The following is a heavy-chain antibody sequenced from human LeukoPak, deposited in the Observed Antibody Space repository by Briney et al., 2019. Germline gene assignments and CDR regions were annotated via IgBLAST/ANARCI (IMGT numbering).Heavy chain of an antibody. V-gene: IGHV3-53*01. D-gene: IGHD3-10*01. CDR1: GFTFSSYA. Sequence: GGSLRLSCAASGFTFSSYAMTWVRQAPGKGLEWVSVIYSGGSTYYADSVKGRFTISRDNSKNTLYLQMNSLRAEDTAVYYCVGASRSGYFDYWGQGTLVTVSS. CDR2: IYSGGST. CDR3: VGASRSGYFDY. J-gene: IGHJ4*02.